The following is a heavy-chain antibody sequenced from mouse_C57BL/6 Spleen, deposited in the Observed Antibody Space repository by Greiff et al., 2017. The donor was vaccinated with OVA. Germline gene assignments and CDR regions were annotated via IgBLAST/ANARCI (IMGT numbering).Heavy chain of an antibody. V-gene: IGHV14-4*01. Sequence: VQLKQSGAELVRPGASVKLSCTASGFNIKDDYMHWVKQRPEQGLEWIGWIDPENGDTEYASKFQGKATITADTSSNTAYLQLSSLTSEDTAVYYCTTTYYYGSSSSYWYFDVRGTGTTVTVSS. CDR3: TTTYYYGSSSSYWYFDV. CDR2: IDPENGDT. D-gene: IGHD1-1*01. CDR1: GFNIKDDY. J-gene: IGHJ1*03.